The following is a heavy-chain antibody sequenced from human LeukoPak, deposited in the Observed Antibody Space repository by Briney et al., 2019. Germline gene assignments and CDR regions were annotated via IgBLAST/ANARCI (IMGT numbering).Heavy chain of an antibody. CDR2: INQTGKTNYNPSLT. Sequence: SETLSLTCAVDGGSFSGFYWTWIRQTPGKGLEWIGEINQTGKTNYNPSLTDYNPSLKSRVTISADTSKTQVSLRLSSVTAADTAVYYCARGSYCGITRCHTYYYMDVWGKGTTVTVSS. D-gene: IGHD2-21*01. CDR3: ARGSYCGITRCHTYYYMDV. J-gene: IGHJ6*03. CDR1: GGSFSGFY. V-gene: IGHV4-34*01.